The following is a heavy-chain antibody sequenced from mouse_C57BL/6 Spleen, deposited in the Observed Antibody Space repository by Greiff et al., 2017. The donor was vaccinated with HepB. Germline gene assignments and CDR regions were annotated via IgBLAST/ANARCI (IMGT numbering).Heavy chain of an antibody. CDR1: GFTFSSYA. J-gene: IGHJ2*01. CDR3: ARRWEGYFDY. CDR2: ISDGGSYT. D-gene: IGHD1-1*02. Sequence: EVQLVDSGGGLVKPGGSLKLSCAASGFTFSSYAMSWVRQTPEKRLEWVATISDGGSYTYYPDNVKGRFTISRDNAKNNLYLQMSHLKSEDTAMYYCARRWEGYFDYWGQGTTLTVSS. V-gene: IGHV5-4*01.